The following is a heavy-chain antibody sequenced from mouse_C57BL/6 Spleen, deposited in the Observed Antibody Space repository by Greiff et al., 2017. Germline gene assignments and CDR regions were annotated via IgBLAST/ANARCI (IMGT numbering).Heavy chain of an antibody. V-gene: IGHV1-82*01. J-gene: IGHJ2*01. CDR2: IYPGDGDT. CDR1: GYAFSSSW. CDR3: ARSPYDYDFDY. D-gene: IGHD2-4*01. Sequence: QVQLKQSGPELVKPGASVKISCKASGYAFSSSWMNWVKQRPGKGLEWIGRIYPGDGDTNYNGKFKGKATLTADKSSSTAYMQLSSLTSEDSAVYFCARSPYDYDFDYWGQGTTLTVSS.